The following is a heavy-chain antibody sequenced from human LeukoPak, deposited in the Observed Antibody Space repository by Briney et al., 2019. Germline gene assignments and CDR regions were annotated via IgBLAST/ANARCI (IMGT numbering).Heavy chain of an antibody. CDR1: GFTFSSYA. D-gene: IGHD4-17*01. J-gene: IGHJ4*02. V-gene: IGHV3-64*01. CDR3: ARVGYGDPYYFDY. CDR2: ISSNGGST. Sequence: PGGSLRLSCAASGFTFSSYAMHWVRQAPGKGLEYVSAISSNGGSTYYANSVKGRFTISRDNSKNTLYLQMGSLRAEDMAVYYCARVGYGDPYYFDYWGQGTLVTVSS.